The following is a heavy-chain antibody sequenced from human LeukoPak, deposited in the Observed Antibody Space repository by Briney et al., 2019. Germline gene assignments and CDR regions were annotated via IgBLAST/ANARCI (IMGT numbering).Heavy chain of an antibody. D-gene: IGHD3-3*01. CDR1: GFTFSSYG. V-gene: IGHV3-30*18. CDR2: ISYDGSNK. J-gene: IGHJ4*02. Sequence: PGGSLRLSCAASGFTFSSYGMHWVRQAPGKGLVWVAVISYDGSNKYYADSVKGRFTISRDNSKNTLYLQMNSLRAEDTAVYYCAKVSVFGGPGNYWGQGTLVTVSS. CDR3: AKVSVFGGPGNY.